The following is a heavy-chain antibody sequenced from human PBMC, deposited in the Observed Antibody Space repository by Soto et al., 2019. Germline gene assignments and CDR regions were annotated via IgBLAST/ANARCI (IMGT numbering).Heavy chain of an antibody. V-gene: IGHV4-39*07. CDR2: IYYGGTA. D-gene: IGHD6-19*01. Sequence: PSETLSLTCTVSGGSISSSSYYWGWIRQPPGKGLEWIGSIYYGGTANYNPSLKSRVIISVDTSKNQFSLKLNSVTAADTAVYFCARLIAVAGTADWFDPWGQGALVTVSS. J-gene: IGHJ5*02. CDR1: GGSISSSSYY. CDR3: ARLIAVAGTADWFDP.